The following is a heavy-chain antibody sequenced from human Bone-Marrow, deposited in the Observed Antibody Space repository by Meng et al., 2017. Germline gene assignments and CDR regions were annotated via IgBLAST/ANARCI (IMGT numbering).Heavy chain of an antibody. CDR2: IIPIFGTA. V-gene: IGHV1-69*13. CDR3: ASPPYSGWYAYFDY. D-gene: IGHD6-19*01. J-gene: IGHJ4*02. Sequence: SVKVSCKASGGTFSSYAISWVRQAPGQGLEWMGGIIPIFGTANYAQKFQGRVTITADESTSTAYMELSSLRSEDTAVYYCASPPYSGWYAYFDYWGQGTLVTVYS. CDR1: GGTFSSYA.